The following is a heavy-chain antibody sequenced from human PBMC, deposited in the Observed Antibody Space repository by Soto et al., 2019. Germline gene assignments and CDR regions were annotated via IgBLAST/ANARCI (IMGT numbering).Heavy chain of an antibody. D-gene: IGHD3-22*01. Sequence: PGGSLRLSCEASEFPFSSYSMNWVRQAPGKGLEWVSYISSSSSTIYSADSVKGRFTISRDNAKNSLYLQMDSLRDEDTAVYYCARDRFSVRSGYYKALDYWGQGTLVTVSS. V-gene: IGHV3-48*02. CDR1: EFPFSSYS. CDR2: ISSSSSTI. CDR3: ARDRFSVRSGYYKALDY. J-gene: IGHJ4*02.